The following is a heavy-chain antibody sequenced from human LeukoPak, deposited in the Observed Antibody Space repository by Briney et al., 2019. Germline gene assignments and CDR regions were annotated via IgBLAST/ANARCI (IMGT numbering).Heavy chain of an antibody. J-gene: IGHJ4*02. CDR3: ANVRDDSSGYYLTYYFDY. CDR1: GGTFSSYA. V-gene: IGHV1-69*13. D-gene: IGHD3-22*01. Sequence: GASVKVSCTASGGTFSSYAISWVRQAPGQGLEWMGGIIPIFGTANYAQKFQGRVTITADESTSTAYMELSSLRSEDTAVYYCANVRDDSSGYYLTYYFDYWGQGTLVTVSS. CDR2: IIPIFGTA.